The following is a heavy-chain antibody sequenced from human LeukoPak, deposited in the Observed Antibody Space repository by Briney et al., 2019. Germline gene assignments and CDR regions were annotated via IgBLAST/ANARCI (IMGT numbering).Heavy chain of an antibody. D-gene: IGHD3-22*01. V-gene: IGHV4-61*02. CDR1: GDSISSGSYY. CDR2: IYTSGST. CDR3: ARDLHYYDSSGSLGAFDI. Sequence: SETLSLTCTVSGDSISSGSYYWSWTRQPAGKGLEWIGRIYTSGSTNYNPSLKSRVTISVDTSKNQFSLKLSSVTAADTAVYYCARDLHYYDSSGSLGAFDIWGQGTMVTVSS. J-gene: IGHJ3*02.